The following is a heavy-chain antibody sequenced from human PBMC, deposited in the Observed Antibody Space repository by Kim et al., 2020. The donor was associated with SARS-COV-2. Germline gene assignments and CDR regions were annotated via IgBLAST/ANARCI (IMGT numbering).Heavy chain of an antibody. D-gene: IGHD3-10*01. CDR2: ISYDGRNK. Sequence: GGSLRLSCAASGLSFDDSAMNWVRQAPGKGLEWLAVISYDGRNKDYEDSVKGRFTISRDNSKRTLFLQMNSLRVEDTGVYYCARGNYHGSLGLSDYYKGMDVWGQGPTVTVSS. J-gene: IGHJ6*02. V-gene: IGHV3-30-3*01. CDR1: GLSFDDSA. CDR3: ARGNYHGSLGLSDYYKGMDV.